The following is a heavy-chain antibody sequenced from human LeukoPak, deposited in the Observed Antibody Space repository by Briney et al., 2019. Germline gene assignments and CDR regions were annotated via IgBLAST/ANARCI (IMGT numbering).Heavy chain of an antibody. Sequence: PGGSLRLSCAASGFTFSKNAMSWVRQAPGKGLEWVSSLSGSGADTYYADSVKGRFTISRDNAKNTAHLQMNSLRAEDTAVYYCAKDPYGTRYFDYWGQGTLVTAS. CDR3: AKDPYGTRYFDY. J-gene: IGHJ4*02. V-gene: IGHV3-23*01. CDR1: GFTFSKNA. CDR2: LSGSGADT. D-gene: IGHD2-2*01.